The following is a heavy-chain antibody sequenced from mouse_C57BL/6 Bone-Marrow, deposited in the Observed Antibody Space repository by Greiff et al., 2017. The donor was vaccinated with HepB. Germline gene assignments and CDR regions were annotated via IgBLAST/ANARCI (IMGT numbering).Heavy chain of an antibody. J-gene: IGHJ3*01. Sequence: EVKVVESGEGLVKPGGSLKLSCAASGFTFSSYAMSWVRQTPEKRLEWVAYISSGGDYIYYADTVKGRFTISRDNARNTLYLQMSSLKSEDTAMYYCTREYDYPFAYWGQGTLVTVSA. V-gene: IGHV5-9-1*02. CDR3: TREYDYPFAY. D-gene: IGHD2-4*01. CDR2: ISSGGDYI. CDR1: GFTFSSYA.